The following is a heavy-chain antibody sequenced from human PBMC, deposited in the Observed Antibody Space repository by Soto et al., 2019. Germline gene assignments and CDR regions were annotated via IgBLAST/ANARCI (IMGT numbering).Heavy chain of an antibody. CDR2: IYYSGST. CDR1: GGSISSGDYY. J-gene: IGHJ5*02. CDR3: ARGSDNYDFWSGYYTGNWFDP. V-gene: IGHV4-30-4*01. D-gene: IGHD3-3*01. Sequence: SETLSLTCTVSGGSISSGDYYWSWIRQPPGKGLEWIGYIYYSGSTYYNPSLKSRVTISVDTSKNQFSLKLSSVTAADTAVYYCARGSDNYDFWSGYYTGNWFDPWGQGTLVTVS.